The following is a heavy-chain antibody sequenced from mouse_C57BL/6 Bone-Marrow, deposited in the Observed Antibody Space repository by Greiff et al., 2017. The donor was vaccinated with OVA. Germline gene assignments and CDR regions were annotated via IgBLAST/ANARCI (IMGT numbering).Heavy chain of an antibody. CDR3: ARPYYYGFAY. D-gene: IGHD1-1*01. CDR2: IDPSDSYT. J-gene: IGHJ3*01. V-gene: IGHV1-59*01. Sequence: VQLQQPGAELVRPGTSVKLSCKASGYTFTSYWMHWVKQRPGQGLEWIGVIDPSDSYTNYNQKFKGKATLTVDTSSSTAYMQLSSLTSEDSAVYYCARPYYYGFAYWGQGTLVTVSA. CDR1: GYTFTSYW.